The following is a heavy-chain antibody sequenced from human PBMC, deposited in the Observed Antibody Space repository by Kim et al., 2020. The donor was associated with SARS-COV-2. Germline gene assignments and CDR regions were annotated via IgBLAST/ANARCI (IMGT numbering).Heavy chain of an antibody. CDR3: AREGRWRRDYYGSGSYYNHYFDY. D-gene: IGHD3-10*01. V-gene: IGHV1-69*13. Sequence: SVKVSCKASGGTFSSYAISWVRQAPGQGLEWMGGIIPIFGTANYAQKFQGRVTITADESTSTAYMELSSLRSEDTAVYYCAREGRWRRDYYGSGSYYNHYFDYWGQGTLVTVSS. CDR1: GGTFSSYA. CDR2: IIPIFGTA. J-gene: IGHJ4*02.